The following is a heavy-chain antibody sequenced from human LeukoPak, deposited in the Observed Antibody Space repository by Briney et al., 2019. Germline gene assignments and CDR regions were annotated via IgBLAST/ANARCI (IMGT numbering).Heavy chain of an antibody. CDR3: ARDSRYYDFWSGYPPPDY. J-gene: IGHJ4*02. V-gene: IGHV3-11*04. CDR1: GFTFSDYY. CDR2: ISSSGSTI. Sequence: GGSLRLSCAASGFTFSDYYMSWIRQAPGKGLEWVSYISSSGSTIYYADSVKGRFTISRDNAKNSLYLQMNSLSAEDTAVYYCARDSRYYDFWSGYPPPDYWGQGTLVTVSS. D-gene: IGHD3-3*01.